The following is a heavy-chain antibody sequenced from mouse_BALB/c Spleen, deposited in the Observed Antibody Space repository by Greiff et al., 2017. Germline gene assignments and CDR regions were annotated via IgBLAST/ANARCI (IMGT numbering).Heavy chain of an antibody. J-gene: IGHJ1*01. CDR3: ARKGPGTGYFDV. CDR1: GFNIKDYY. Sequence: VQLQQSGAELVRPGALVKLSCKASGFNIKDYYMHWVKQRPEQGLEWIGWIDPENGNTIYDPKFQGKASITADTSSNTAYLQLSSLTSEDTAVYYCARKGPGTGYFDVWGAGTTVTVSS. CDR2: IDPENGNT. D-gene: IGHD4-1*01. V-gene: IGHV14-1*02.